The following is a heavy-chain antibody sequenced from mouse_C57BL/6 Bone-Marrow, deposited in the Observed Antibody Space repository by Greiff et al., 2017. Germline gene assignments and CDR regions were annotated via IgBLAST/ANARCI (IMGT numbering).Heavy chain of an antibody. CDR2: IDPNSGGT. CDR1: GYTFTSYW. Sequence: QVQLQQPGAELVKPGASVKLSCKASGYTFTSYWMHWVKQRPGRGLEWIGRIDPNSGGTKYNEKFKSKATLTVDKPSSTAYMQLRSLASEDSAVYYCALLLLRSYFDYWGQGTTLTVSS. J-gene: IGHJ2*01. V-gene: IGHV1-72*01. CDR3: ALLLLRSYFDY. D-gene: IGHD1-1*01.